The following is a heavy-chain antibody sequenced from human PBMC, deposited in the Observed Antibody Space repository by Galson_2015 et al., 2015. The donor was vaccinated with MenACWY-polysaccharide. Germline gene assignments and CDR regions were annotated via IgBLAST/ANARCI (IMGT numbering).Heavy chain of an antibody. D-gene: IGHD2-21*02. V-gene: IGHV3-48*01. CDR3: ARDGGDLRKYYYYGMDV. CDR2: ISSSSSII. J-gene: IGHJ6*02. CDR1: GFTFSSYS. Sequence: SLRLSCAASGFTFSSYSMNWVRQAPGKGLEWVSYISSSSSIIYYADSVKGRFTISRDNAKDSLYLQMNSLRAEDTAVYYCARDGGDLRKYYYYGMDVWGQGTTVTVSS.